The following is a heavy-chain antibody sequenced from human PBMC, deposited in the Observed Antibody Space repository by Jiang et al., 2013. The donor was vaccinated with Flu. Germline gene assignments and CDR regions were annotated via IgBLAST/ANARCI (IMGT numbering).Heavy chain of an antibody. CDR2: IQYDGNNK. D-gene: IGHD4-11*01. CDR3: AKVRGDYRQNDAFDI. J-gene: IGHJ3*02. CDR1: EFTFSSYG. Sequence: VQLLESGGGVVQPGGSLRLSCVASEFTFSSYGMHWVRQAPGKGLEWVAFIQYDGNNKYYADSVKGRFTISRDNSKNTLYLQMNSLRAEDTAVYYCAKVRGDYRQNDAFDIWAKGQWSPSL. V-gene: IGHV3-30*02.